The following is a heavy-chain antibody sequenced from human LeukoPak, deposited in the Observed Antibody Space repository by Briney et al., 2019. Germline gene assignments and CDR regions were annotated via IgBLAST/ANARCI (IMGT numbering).Heavy chain of an antibody. D-gene: IGHD6-19*01. Sequence: PGGSLRLSCAASGFTFSSYAMGWVRQAPGKGLEWVSAISGSGGSTYYADSVKGRFTISRDNSKNTLYLQMNSLRAEDTAVYYCAKRSYSSGWSFDYWGQGTLVTVSS. CDR1: GFTFSSYA. J-gene: IGHJ4*02. CDR3: AKRSYSSGWSFDY. V-gene: IGHV3-23*01. CDR2: ISGSGGST.